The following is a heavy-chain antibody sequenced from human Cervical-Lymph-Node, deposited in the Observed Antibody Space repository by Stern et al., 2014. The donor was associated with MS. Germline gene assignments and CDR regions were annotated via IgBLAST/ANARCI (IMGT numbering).Heavy chain of an antibody. CDR2: IYTDGTT. CDR1: GSTVSSNY. CDR3: ARAIFGVVTPTMAPDAFEN. D-gene: IGHD3-3*01. J-gene: IGHJ3*02. Sequence: EVQLVESGGGLIQPGGSLRLSCAVSGSTVSSNYMTWVRPAPGKGLEWVSLIYTDGTTYYRDSVKGRFTFSRDRSQNTMYLRMNNLRLEDTAMYYCARAIFGVVTPTMAPDAFENWGQGTRVTVSS. V-gene: IGHV3-53*01.